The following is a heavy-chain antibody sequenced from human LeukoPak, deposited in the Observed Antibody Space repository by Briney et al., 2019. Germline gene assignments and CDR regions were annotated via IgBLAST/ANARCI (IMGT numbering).Heavy chain of an antibody. CDR3: ARESTGFDY. J-gene: IGHJ4*02. D-gene: IGHD3-10*01. CDR2: ISWNSGSI. V-gene: IGHV3-9*03. Sequence: GGSLRLSCAASGFTFDDYAMHWVRQAPGKGLEWVSGISWNSGSIGYADSVKGRFTISRDNAKNSLYLQMNSLRAEDMAMYYCARESTGFDYWGQGTLVTVSS. CDR1: GFTFDDYA.